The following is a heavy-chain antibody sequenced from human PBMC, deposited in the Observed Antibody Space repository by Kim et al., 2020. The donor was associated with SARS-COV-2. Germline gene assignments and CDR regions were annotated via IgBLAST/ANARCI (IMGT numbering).Heavy chain of an antibody. CDR1: GFTFSSYW. CDR2: IKQDGSEK. D-gene: IGHD3-3*01. J-gene: IGHJ6*03. Sequence: GGSLRLSCAASGFTFSSYWMSWVRQAPGKGLEWVANIKQDGSEKYYVDSVKGRFTISRDNAKNSLYLQMNSLRAEDTAVYYCARDQSRITIFGVVINYYYRDVWGKGTAVTVSS. V-gene: IGHV3-7*01. CDR3: ARDQSRITIFGVVINYYYRDV.